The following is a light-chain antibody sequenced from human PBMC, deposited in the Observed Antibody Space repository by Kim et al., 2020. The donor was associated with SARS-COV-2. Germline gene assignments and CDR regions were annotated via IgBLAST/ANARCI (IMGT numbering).Light chain of an antibody. V-gene: IGLV7-46*01. CDR2: DTG. J-gene: IGLJ2*01. CDR3: LLSYSDSRV. CDR1: TGAVTSGHF. Sequence: PRGTVTLAWYSSTGAVTSGHFPYWFQQKPGQAPRTLIYDTGNRHSWTPARFSGSLLGGKAALTLSAAQAEDEADYYCLLSYSDSRVFGGGTQLTVL.